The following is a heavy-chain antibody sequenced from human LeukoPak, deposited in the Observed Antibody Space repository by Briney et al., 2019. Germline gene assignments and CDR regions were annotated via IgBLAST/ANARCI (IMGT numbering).Heavy chain of an antibody. D-gene: IGHD3-22*01. Sequence: ASVKVSCKASGYTFTGYYIHWVRQAPGQGLEWMGWISPNSGETNYAQKSQGRVTMTRDTYISTAYMELSRLRSDDTAVYYCVRAPTIIRTPPRAPLDIWGQGTMVTVSS. J-gene: IGHJ3*02. CDR3: VRAPTIIRTPPRAPLDI. CDR2: ISPNSGET. V-gene: IGHV1-2*02. CDR1: GYTFTGYY.